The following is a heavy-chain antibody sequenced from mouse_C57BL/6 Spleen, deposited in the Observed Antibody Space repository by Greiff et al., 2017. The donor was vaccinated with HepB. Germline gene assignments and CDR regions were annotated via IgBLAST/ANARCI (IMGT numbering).Heavy chain of an antibody. CDR2: IYYSGTI. CDR3: ARDRDWDGAMDY. Sequence: EVKLVESGPGLVKPSQTVFLTCTVTGISITTGNYRWSWIRQFPGNKLAWIGYIYYSGTITYNPSLTSRTTITRDTPKNQFFLEMNSLTAEDTATYYCARDRDWDGAMDYWGQGTSVTVSS. D-gene: IGHD4-1*01. V-gene: IGHV3-5*01. CDR1: GISITTGNYR. J-gene: IGHJ4*01.